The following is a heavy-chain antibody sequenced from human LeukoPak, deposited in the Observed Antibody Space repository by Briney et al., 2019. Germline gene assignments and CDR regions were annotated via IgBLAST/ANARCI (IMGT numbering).Heavy chain of an antibody. Sequence: GGSLRLSCAASGFTFSSYAMSWVRQAPGKGLEWVSAISGSGGSTYYADSVKGRFTISRDNSKNTLYLQMNSLRAEDTAVYYCAKDYGIAVAAYYFDYWGQGTLVTVSS. D-gene: IGHD6-19*01. J-gene: IGHJ4*02. CDR2: ISGSGGST. CDR3: AKDYGIAVAAYYFDY. CDR1: GFTFSSYA. V-gene: IGHV3-23*01.